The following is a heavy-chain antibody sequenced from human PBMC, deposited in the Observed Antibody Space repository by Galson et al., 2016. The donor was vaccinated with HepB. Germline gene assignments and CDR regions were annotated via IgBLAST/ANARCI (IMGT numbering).Heavy chain of an antibody. J-gene: IGHJ6*02. Sequence: SLRLSCAASGFIVSNDYMNWVRQAPGKGPEWLSVSYGDGSKYYAYSVRGRFTISRDNSKNSVFLQMNNLRAEDTAVYYCARDPGFRNGMNVWGQGPRSPSH. CDR3: ARDPGFRNGMNV. CDR1: GFIVSNDY. V-gene: IGHV3-53*01. CDR2: SYGDGSK.